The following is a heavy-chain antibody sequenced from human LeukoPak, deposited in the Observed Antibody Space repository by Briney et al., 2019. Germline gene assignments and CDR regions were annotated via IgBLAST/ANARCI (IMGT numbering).Heavy chain of an antibody. V-gene: IGHV3-23*01. CDR3: AKGGYDAIDY. CDR2: TSSSDAGT. Sequence: GGSLRLSCAASGFPLSSYAMSWVRQAPGKGLEWVSATSSSDAGTYYADSVRGRFTISRDNSKNTLYLQMNSLRAEDTAVYYCAKGGYDAIDYWGQGTLVTVSS. D-gene: IGHD5-12*01. J-gene: IGHJ4*02. CDR1: GFPLSSYA.